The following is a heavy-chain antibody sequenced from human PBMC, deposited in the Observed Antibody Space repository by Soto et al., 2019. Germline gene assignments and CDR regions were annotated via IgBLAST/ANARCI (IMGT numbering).Heavy chain of an antibody. CDR3: ARDLRNHLAAAGTFDY. CDR1: GFTFSNYV. Sequence: GGSLRLSCAASGFTFSNYVMHWVRQAPGKGLEWVTVISYDGSNKYYADSVKGRFTISRDNSENTLYLQMNSLRPEDTAVYYCARDLRNHLAAAGTFDYWGQGTLVTVSS. J-gene: IGHJ4*02. V-gene: IGHV3-30-3*01. CDR2: ISYDGSNK. D-gene: IGHD6-13*01.